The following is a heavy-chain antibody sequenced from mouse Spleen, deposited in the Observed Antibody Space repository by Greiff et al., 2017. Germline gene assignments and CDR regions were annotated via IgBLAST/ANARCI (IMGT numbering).Heavy chain of an antibody. CDR1: GYTFTDYY. D-gene: IGHD2-2*01. CDR2: INPNNGGT. J-gene: IGHJ2*01. V-gene: IGHV1-26*01. Sequence: VQLQQSGPELVKPGASVKISCKASGYTFTDYYMNWVKQSHGKSLEWIGDINPNNGGTSYNQKFKGKATLTVDKSSSTAYMELRSLTSEDSAVYYCARNYGYEGYWGQGTTLTVSS. CDR3: ARNYGYEGY.